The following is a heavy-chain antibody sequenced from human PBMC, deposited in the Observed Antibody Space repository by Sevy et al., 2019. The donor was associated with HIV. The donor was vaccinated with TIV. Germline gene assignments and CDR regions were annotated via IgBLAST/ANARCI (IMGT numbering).Heavy chain of an antibody. J-gene: IGHJ3*02. Sequence: GGSLRLSCAASAFSLSNYYMTWVRQAPGRGREGVANIKQGGNEQFYLESVKGRFTISRDDSKNSVYLQMTSLRAEDTAVYYCAREGVIYDDDGRDFDDAFDIWGHGTMVTVSS. CDR3: AREGVIYDDDGRDFDDAFDI. CDR2: IKQGGNEQ. D-gene: IGHD2-21*01. CDR1: AFSLSNYY. V-gene: IGHV3-7*01.